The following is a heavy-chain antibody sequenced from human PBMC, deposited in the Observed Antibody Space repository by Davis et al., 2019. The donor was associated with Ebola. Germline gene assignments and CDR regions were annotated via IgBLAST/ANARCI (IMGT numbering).Heavy chain of an antibody. CDR2: IYYSGST. J-gene: IGHJ3*02. D-gene: IGHD2-21*01. Sequence: PSETLSLTCAVYGGSFSGYYWSWIRQHPGKGLEWIGYIYYSGSTYYNPSLKSRVTISVDTSKNQFSLKLSSVTAADTAVYYCARRYIVVSRGAFDIWGQGTMVTVSS. CDR3: ARRYIVVSRGAFDI. V-gene: IGHV4-31*11. CDR1: GGSFSGYY.